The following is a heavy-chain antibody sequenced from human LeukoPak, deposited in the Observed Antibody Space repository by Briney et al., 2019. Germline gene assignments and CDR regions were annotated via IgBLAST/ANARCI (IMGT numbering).Heavy chain of an antibody. CDR3: VRHTFSTGERRYYFDY. V-gene: IGHV5-51*01. D-gene: IGHD2-8*02. CDR1: GYSFTSYW. J-gene: IGHJ4*02. Sequence: GESLKISCKGSGYSFTSYWIGWVRQMPGKGLEWMGIIYPRDSDTTYSPSFQGQVTISADKSITTAYLRWSSLKASDTAMYYCVRHTFSTGERRYYFDYWGQGTLVTVSS. CDR2: IYPRDSDT.